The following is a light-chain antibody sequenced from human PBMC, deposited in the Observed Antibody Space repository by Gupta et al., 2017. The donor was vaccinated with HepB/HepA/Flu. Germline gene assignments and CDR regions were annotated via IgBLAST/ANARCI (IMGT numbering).Light chain of an antibody. CDR2: STN. CDR3: VQSMGSGICV. J-gene: IGLJ1*01. Sequence: GTHEPSFSVSPGGTVTLTCGLSSGAGSPRYYPSWYQQTPGPPPRTLSYSTNTRSSGVPERVSGSILGNKDALPITGAQADDEADEYYVQSMGSGICVFGGGTKITVL. CDR1: SGAGSPRYY. V-gene: IGLV8-61*01.